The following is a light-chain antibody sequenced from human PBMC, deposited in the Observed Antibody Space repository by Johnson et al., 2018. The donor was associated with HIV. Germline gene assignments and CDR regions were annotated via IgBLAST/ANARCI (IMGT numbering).Light chain of an antibody. CDR2: DNN. CDR3: GTWDSSLSALYV. Sequence: HSVLTHPPSVSAAPGQKVTISCSGSSSNIGNNYVSWYQQLPGTAPKLLIYDNNKRPSGIPDRFSGSKSGTSATLGITGLQTGDEADYYCGTWDSSLSALYVFGTGTKVTVL. V-gene: IGLV1-51*01. CDR1: SSNIGNNY. J-gene: IGLJ1*01.